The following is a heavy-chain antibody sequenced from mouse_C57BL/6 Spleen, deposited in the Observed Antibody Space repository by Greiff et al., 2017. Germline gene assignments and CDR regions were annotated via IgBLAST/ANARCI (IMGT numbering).Heavy chain of an antibody. V-gene: IGHV1-7*01. CDR3: ARSPITTVVAADV. D-gene: IGHD1-1*01. CDR2: INPSSGYT. CDR1: GYTFTSYW. Sequence: VQLQQSGAELAKPGASVKLSCKASGYTFTSYWMHWVKQRPGQGLEWIGYINPSSGYTKYNQKFKDKATLTADKSSSTAYMQRSSLTYEDSAVYYCARSPITTVVAADVWGTGTTVTVSS. J-gene: IGHJ1*03.